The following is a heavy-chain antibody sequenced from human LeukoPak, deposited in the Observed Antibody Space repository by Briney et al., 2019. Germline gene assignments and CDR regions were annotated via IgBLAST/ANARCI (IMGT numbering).Heavy chain of an antibody. D-gene: IGHD3-22*01. CDR1: GGGFSSFA. Sequence: SVKVCCKTVGGGFSSFAITWVRQAPGQGLEWRGGIIPISGTTKYAQKFHGRVSITPEDSTRTAYMELSSLRSEYTAMYYCARVVVVITHDISDIWGQGTMVIVSS. J-gene: IGHJ3*02. CDR3: ARVVVVITHDISDI. V-gene: IGHV1-69*13. CDR2: IIPISGTT.